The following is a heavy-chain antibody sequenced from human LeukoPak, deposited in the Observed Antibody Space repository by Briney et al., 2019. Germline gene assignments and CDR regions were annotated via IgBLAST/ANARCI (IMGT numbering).Heavy chain of an antibody. CDR1: GYTFTGYY. CDR2: INPNSGGT. Sequence: GASVKVSCKASGYTFTGYYMHWVRQAPGQGLEWMGRINPNSGGTNYAQKFQGRVTMTRDTSISTAYMELSRLRSDDTAVYYCAREFGAYYDFWSGYYGYWGQGTLVTVSS. V-gene: IGHV1-2*06. D-gene: IGHD3-3*01. J-gene: IGHJ4*02. CDR3: AREFGAYYDFWSGYYGY.